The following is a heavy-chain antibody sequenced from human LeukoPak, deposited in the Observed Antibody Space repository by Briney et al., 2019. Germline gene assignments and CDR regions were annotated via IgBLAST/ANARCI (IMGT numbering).Heavy chain of an antibody. CDR3: VKVVAARLDY. Sequence: GGSLRLSCSASGFTFSSYAMHWVRQAPGKGLEYVSAINSNGGITFYADSMKGRFTISRDDSKNTLYLQMSSLRAEDTAIYYCVKVVAARLDYWGQGTLVTVSS. D-gene: IGHD6-6*01. V-gene: IGHV3-64D*09. J-gene: IGHJ4*02. CDR1: GFTFSSYA. CDR2: INSNGGIT.